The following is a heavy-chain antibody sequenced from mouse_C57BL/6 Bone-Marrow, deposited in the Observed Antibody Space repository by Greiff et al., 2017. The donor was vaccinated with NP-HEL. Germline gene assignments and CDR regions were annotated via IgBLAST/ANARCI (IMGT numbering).Heavy chain of an antibody. D-gene: IGHD1-1*01. CDR1: GYTFTSYW. CDR3: ARGELLRLNFDV. V-gene: IGHV1-69*01. J-gene: IGHJ1*03. CDR2: IDPSDSYT. Sequence: VQLQQPGAELVMPGASVKLSCKASGYTFTSYWMHWVKQRPGQGLEWIGEIDPSDSYTNYNQKFKGKSTLTVDKSSSTAYMQLSSLTSEDSAVYYCARGELLRLNFDVWGTGTTVTVSS.